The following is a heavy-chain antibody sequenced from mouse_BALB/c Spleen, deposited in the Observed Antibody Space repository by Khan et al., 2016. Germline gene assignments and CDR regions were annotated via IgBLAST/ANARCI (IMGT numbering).Heavy chain of an antibody. D-gene: IGHD1-3*01. CDR2: ISTYYGDT. V-gene: IGHV1S137*01. Sequence: QVQLQQSGAELVRPGVSVKISCKGSGYTFTDYAMHWVKQSHAKSLEWIGVISTYYGDTSYNQKFEGKATMTVDKSSSTAYMELARLTSEDSAIYYCAREVLNSDYAMDYWGQGTSVTVSS. CDR3: AREVLNSDYAMDY. CDR1: GYTFTDYA. J-gene: IGHJ4*01.